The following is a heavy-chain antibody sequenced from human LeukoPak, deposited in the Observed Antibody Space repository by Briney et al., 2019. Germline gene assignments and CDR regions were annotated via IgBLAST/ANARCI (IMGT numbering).Heavy chain of an antibody. Sequence: SETLSLTCTVSGGSMSSGYHYWSWIRQPAGKGLEWIGRIYTSGSANYNPSLKSRVTISVDTSNTHFSLNLSSMTAADTAVYYCAGGAYGSVSRNWFDPWGQGILVTVSS. J-gene: IGHJ5*02. D-gene: IGHD3-10*01. V-gene: IGHV4-61*02. CDR1: GGSMSSGYHY. CDR3: AGGAYGSVSRNWFDP. CDR2: IYTSGSA.